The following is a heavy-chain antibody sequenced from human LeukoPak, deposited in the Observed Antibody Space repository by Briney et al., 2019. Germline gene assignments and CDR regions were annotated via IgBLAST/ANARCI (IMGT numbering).Heavy chain of an antibody. Sequence: GASVKVSCKASGYTFTGYYMHWVRQAPGQGLEWMGWINPNSGGTSYAQKFQGRVTMARDTSISTAYMELSRLRSDDTAVYYCARVREWGLLLPWGQGTLVTVSS. CDR2: INPNSGGT. J-gene: IGHJ4*02. CDR3: ARVREWGLLLP. V-gene: IGHV1-2*02. D-gene: IGHD3-22*01. CDR1: GYTFTGYY.